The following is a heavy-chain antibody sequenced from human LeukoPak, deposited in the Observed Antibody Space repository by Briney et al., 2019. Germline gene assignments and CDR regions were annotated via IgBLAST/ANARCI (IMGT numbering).Heavy chain of an antibody. V-gene: IGHV4-59*12. J-gene: IGHJ4*02. CDR2: IYYSGST. Sequence: PSETLSLTCTVSGGSISSYYWSWIRQPPGKGLEWIGYIYYSGSTNYNPSLKSRVTISVDTSKNQFSLKLSSVTAADTAVYYCARGLSTSLHFDYWGQGTLVTVSS. D-gene: IGHD2-2*01. CDR3: ARGLSTSLHFDY. CDR1: GGSISSYY.